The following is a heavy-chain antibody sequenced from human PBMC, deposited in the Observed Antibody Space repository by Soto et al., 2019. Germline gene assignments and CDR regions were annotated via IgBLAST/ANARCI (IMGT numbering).Heavy chain of an antibody. CDR1: GGTFSSYA. CDR3: AREGNWKKLREGDYGMAV. J-gene: IGHJ6*01. Sequence: QVQLVQSGAEVKKPGSSVKVSCKASGGTFSSYAISWVRQAPGQGLEWMGGIIPIFGTANYAQKFQSRVTITADKSPSTGYLELSTVRYEATAVYYWAREGNWKKLREGDYGMAVWGRGTTFTVSS. CDR2: IIPIFGTA. V-gene: IGHV1-69*06. D-gene: IGHD1-20*01.